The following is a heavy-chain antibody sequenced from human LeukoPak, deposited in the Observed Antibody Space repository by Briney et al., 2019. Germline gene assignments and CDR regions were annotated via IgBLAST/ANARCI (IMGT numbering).Heavy chain of an antibody. D-gene: IGHD3-3*01. CDR1: GGTFSSYA. CDR2: IIPIFGTA. CDR3: ARRSRITIFGVAIGGAFDI. V-gene: IGHV1-69*06. Sequence: SVKVSCKASGGTFSSYAISWVRQAPGQGLEWMGRIIPIFGTANYAQKFQGRVTITADKSTSTAYMELSSLRSEDTAVYYCARRSRITIFGVAIGGAFDIWGQGTMVTVSS. J-gene: IGHJ3*02.